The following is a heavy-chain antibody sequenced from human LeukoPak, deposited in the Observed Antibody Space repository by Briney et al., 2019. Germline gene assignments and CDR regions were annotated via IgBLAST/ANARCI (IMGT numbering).Heavy chain of an antibody. Sequence: GASVKVSCKVSGYTLTELSMHWVRQAPGKGLEWMGGFDPEDGETIYAQKFQGRVTMTEDTSTDTAYMELSSLRSEDTAVCYCATLNMGYCSSTSCYNAYYFDYWGQGTLVTVSS. CDR3: ATLNMGYCSSTSCYNAYYFDY. V-gene: IGHV1-24*01. J-gene: IGHJ4*02. D-gene: IGHD2-2*02. CDR1: GYTLTELS. CDR2: FDPEDGET.